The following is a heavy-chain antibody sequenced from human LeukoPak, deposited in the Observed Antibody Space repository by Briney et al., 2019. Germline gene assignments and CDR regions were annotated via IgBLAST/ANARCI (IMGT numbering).Heavy chain of an antibody. CDR2: SSVYDGNT. V-gene: IGHV1-18*01. D-gene: IGHD3-10*01. J-gene: IGHJ4*02. CDR1: GYTFTSYG. Sequence: ASVKVSCKTSGYTFTSYGVTWVRQAPGQGLEWMGWSSVYDGNTYYAQNFQGRLTMTTDTPTSTGHMELRSLRSDDTAVYYCARVGYYSGSGGQRCLDYWGQGTLVTVSS. CDR3: ARVGYYSGSGGQRCLDY.